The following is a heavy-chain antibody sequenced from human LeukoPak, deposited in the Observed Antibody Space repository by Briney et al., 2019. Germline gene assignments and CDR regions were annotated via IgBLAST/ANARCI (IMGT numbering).Heavy chain of an antibody. Sequence: QAGGSLRLSCAASGFTSRSYAMSWVRQAPGKGLEWVSAITDSDSGTYYADSVKGRFTISRDNSKNTLYLQMNSLRAEDTAVYYCAKAYGYSSSWTSNYYFYGLDVWGQGTTVTVSS. CDR1: GFTSRSYA. D-gene: IGHD6-13*01. CDR2: ITDSDSGT. V-gene: IGHV3-23*01. J-gene: IGHJ6*02. CDR3: AKAYGYSSSWTSNYYFYGLDV.